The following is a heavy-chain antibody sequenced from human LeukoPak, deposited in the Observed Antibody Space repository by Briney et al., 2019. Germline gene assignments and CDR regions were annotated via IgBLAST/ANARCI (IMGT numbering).Heavy chain of an antibody. V-gene: IGHV4-39*02. CDR2: IHYSENIYYST. J-gene: IGHJ4*02. CDR3: ARRSAALSTDPFDH. D-gene: IGHD2-2*01. CDR1: GGSINSSEYS. Sequence: SETLSLTCSVSGGSINSSEYSWGWIRQSPGKGLEWIGSIHYSENIYYSTSYNPSLNSRVAISVDTSKKHFSLKVTSVTTADTAFYYCARRSAALSTDPFDHWGQGTLVTVSS.